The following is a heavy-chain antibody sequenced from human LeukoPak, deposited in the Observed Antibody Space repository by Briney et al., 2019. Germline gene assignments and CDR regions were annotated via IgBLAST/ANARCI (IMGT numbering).Heavy chain of an antibody. CDR1: GFTVSSNY. CDR2: IYSGGST. D-gene: IGHD1-26*01. Sequence: GGSLRLSCAASGFTVSSNYMSWVRQAPGKGLEWVSVIYSGGSTYYADSVKGRFTISRDNSKNTLYLQMNSLRAEDTAVYYCARVGATPSGAFDIWGQGTMVTVSS. V-gene: IGHV3-66*01. CDR3: ARVGATPSGAFDI. J-gene: IGHJ3*02.